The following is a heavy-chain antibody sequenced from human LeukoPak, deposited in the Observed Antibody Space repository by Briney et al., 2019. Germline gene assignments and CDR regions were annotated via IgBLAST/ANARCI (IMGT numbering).Heavy chain of an antibody. D-gene: IGHD3-22*01. CDR3: ARGRDYYDSSGLDY. CDR2: IYYSGST. CDR1: GGSISSYY. V-gene: IGHV4-59*08. Sequence: SETLSLTCTVSGGSISSYYWSWIRQPPGKGLEWIGYIYYSGSTNYNPSLKSRVTISVDTSKNQFSLKLSSVTAADTAVYYCARGRDYYDSSGLDYWGQGTLVTVSS. J-gene: IGHJ4*02.